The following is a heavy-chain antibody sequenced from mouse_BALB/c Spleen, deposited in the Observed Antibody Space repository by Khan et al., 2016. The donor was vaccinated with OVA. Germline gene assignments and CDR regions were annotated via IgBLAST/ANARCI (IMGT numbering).Heavy chain of an antibody. D-gene: IGHD2-1*01. V-gene: IGHV1-5*01. Sequence: EVQLKQSGTVLARPGASVKMSCKGSGYTFTNYWMHWVKQRPGQGLEWIGAIYPGNSDTNYNQKFKGRAKLTAVTSTSTAYIELNSLTNEDSAVYYCTRNGFGNYESWDYWGQGTTLTVSS. CDR3: TRNGFGNYESWDY. CDR1: GYTFTNYW. J-gene: IGHJ2*01. CDR2: IYPGNSDT.